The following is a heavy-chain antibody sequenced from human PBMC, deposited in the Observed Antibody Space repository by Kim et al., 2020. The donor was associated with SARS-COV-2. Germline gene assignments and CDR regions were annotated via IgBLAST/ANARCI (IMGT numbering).Heavy chain of an antibody. Sequence: NGNTKYSQKFQGRVTITRDTSASTAYMELSSLRSEDTAVYYCARDVPLDYWGQGTLVTVSS. D-gene: IGHD2-2*01. CDR3: ARDVPLDY. J-gene: IGHJ4*02. CDR2: NGNT. V-gene: IGHV1-3*01.